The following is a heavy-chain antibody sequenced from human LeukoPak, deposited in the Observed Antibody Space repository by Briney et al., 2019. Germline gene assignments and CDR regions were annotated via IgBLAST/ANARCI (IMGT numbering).Heavy chain of an antibody. Sequence: ASVKVSCKVSGYTLTELSMHWVRQAPGKGLEWMGGFDPEDGETIYAQKFQGRVTMTEDTSTDTAYMELSSLRSEDTAVYYCATATMVRGAIISNWFDPWGQGTLVTVSS. J-gene: IGHJ5*02. CDR3: ATATMVRGAIISNWFDP. D-gene: IGHD3-10*01. V-gene: IGHV1-24*01. CDR1: GYTLTELS. CDR2: FDPEDGET.